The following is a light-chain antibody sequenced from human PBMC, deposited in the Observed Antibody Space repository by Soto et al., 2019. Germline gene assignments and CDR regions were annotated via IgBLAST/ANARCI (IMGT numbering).Light chain of an antibody. V-gene: IGLV1-40*01. Sequence: QLVLTQPPSVSGAPGQRVTISCTGSSSNIGAGYDVHWYQQLPGTAPKLLIYGNSNRPSGVPDRFSGSKSGTSASLAITGLQAEDEAEYYCQSYDSSLSGHWVFGGGTKLTVL. J-gene: IGLJ3*02. CDR3: QSYDSSLSGHWV. CDR1: SSNIGAGYD. CDR2: GNS.